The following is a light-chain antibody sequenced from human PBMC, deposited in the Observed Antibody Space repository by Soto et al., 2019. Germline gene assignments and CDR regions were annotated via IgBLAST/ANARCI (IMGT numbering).Light chain of an antibody. V-gene: IGKV1-33*01. J-gene: IGKJ1*01. CDR3: QQYENYWT. CDR1: QNINNY. CDR2: DAS. Sequence: DIQMTQSPSSLSASVGDRVTITCQASQNINNYLNWYQQKPGRAPKLLIYDASNLEAGVPSRFRGSGSGTDFTLTISSLQPDDFAVYYCQQYENYWTFGQGTKVDIK.